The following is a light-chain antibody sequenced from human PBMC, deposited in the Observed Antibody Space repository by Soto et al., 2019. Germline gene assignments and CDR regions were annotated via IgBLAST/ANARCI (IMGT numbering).Light chain of an antibody. CDR3: MQGTLWPWT. V-gene: IGKV2-30*01. J-gene: IGKJ1*01. Sequence: DVVMTQSPLSLPVTLGQPASISCTSSLSLVDSGGNTYFNWYQQRPGQPPRHLIYKISNRESGVPDRFSASGSGTDFTLRISRVEAEDLGVYYCMQGTLWPWTFGQGTKVEIK. CDR1: LSLVDSGGNTY. CDR2: KIS.